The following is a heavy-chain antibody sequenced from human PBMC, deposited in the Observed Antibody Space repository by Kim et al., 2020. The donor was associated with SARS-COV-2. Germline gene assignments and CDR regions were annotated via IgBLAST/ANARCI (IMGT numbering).Heavy chain of an antibody. V-gene: IGHV3-23*01. CDR1: GFTFSSYS. CDR3: AKAFKEYGSLSNGVHFDF. Sequence: GGSLRLSCAASGFTFSSYSMTWVRQAPGKGLEWVSTFSGSGATYYVDSVKGRFTVSRDNSRNTLFLQMNNLRAEDTAIYYCAKAFKEYGSLSNGVHFDF. CDR2: FSGSGAT. D-gene: IGHD6-6*01. J-gene: IGHJ4*01.